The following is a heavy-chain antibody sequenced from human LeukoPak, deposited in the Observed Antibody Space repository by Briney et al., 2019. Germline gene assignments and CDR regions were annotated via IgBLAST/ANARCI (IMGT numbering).Heavy chain of an antibody. J-gene: IGHJ4*02. CDR3: AGISSSWLTDY. CDR1: GGSISSSSYY. CDR2: IYYSGST. Sequence: PSETLPLTCTVSGGSISSSSYYWGWIRQPPGKGLEWIGSIYYSGSTYYNPSLKSRVTISVDTSKNQFSLKLSSVTAADTAVYYCAGISSSWLTDYWGQGTLVTVSS. V-gene: IGHV4-39*01. D-gene: IGHD6-13*01.